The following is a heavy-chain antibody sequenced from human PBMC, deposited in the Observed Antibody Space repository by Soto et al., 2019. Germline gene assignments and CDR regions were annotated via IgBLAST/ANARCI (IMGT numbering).Heavy chain of an antibody. V-gene: IGHV3-7*03. D-gene: IGHD2-15*01. J-gene: IGHJ6*02. Sequence: PGGSLRLSCAASGFTFSSYWMSWVRQAPGKGLEWVANIKQDGSEKYYVDSVKGRFTISRDNAKNSLYLQMNSLRAEDTAVYYCARDRSVPSRWTYYYYYGMDVWGQGTTVTVSS. CDR2: IKQDGSEK. CDR1: GFTFSSYW. CDR3: ARDRSVPSRWTYYYYYGMDV.